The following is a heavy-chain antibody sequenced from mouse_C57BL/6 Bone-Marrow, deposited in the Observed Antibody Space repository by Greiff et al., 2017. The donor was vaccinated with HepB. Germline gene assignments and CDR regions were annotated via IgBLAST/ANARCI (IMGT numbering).Heavy chain of an antibody. J-gene: IGHJ2*01. CDR1: GYTFTDYN. D-gene: IGHD1-1*01. V-gene: IGHV1-18*01. CDR2: INPNNGGT. CDR3: ARGTVVATSRYFDY. Sequence: EVKLMESGPELVKPGASVKIPCKASGYTFTDYNMDWVKQSNGKSLEWIGDINPNNGGTIYNQKFKGKATLTVDKSSSTAYMELRSLTSEDTAVYYCARGTVVATSRYFDYWGQGTTLTVSS.